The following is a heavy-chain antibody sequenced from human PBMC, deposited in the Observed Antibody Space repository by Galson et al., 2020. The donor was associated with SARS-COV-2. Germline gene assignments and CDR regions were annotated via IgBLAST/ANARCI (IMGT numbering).Heavy chain of an antibody. J-gene: IGHJ4*02. CDR3: ARRYGGTRLVYWFDY. D-gene: IGHD4-17*01. Sequence: SGPTLVKPTETLTLTCTVSGFSLSNARLGVSWIRQSPGKALEWLAHIFSNDEKSYSTSLKSRLTISKDTSKSQVVLTMTNMDPVDTATYYCARRYGGTRLVYWFDYWGQGTLVTVSS. CDR1: GFSLSNARLG. V-gene: IGHV2-26*01. CDR2: IFSNDEK.